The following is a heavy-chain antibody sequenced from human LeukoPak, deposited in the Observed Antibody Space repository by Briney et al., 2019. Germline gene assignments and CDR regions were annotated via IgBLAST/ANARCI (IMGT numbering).Heavy chain of an antibody. CDR1: GFTFSSYS. V-gene: IGHV3-48*04. J-gene: IGHJ4*02. CDR2: ISSSSSTI. D-gene: IGHD6-19*01. CDR3: ARDGSGWYFDY. Sequence: PAGGSLRLSCAASGFTFSSYSMNWVRQAPGKGLEWVSYISSSSSTIYYADSVKGRFTISRDNAKNSLYLQMNSLRAEDTAVYYCARDGSGWYFDYWGQGTLVTVSS.